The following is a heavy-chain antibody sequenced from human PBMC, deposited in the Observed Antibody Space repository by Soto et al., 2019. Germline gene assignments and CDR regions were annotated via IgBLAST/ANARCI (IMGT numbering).Heavy chain of an antibody. Sequence: QVQLQESGPGLVKPSQTLSLTCTVSGGSISSGDYYWSWIRQPPGNGLEWIGYIYYSGSTYYNPSLKSRVTISVDTSKNQFSLTLSSVTAADTAVYYCARRPQDCSGGRCYLYFHHWGQGTLVTVSS. V-gene: IGHV4-30-4*01. CDR1: GGSISSGDYY. D-gene: IGHD2-15*01. CDR2: IYYSGST. CDR3: ARRPQDCSGGRCYLYFHH. J-gene: IGHJ1*01.